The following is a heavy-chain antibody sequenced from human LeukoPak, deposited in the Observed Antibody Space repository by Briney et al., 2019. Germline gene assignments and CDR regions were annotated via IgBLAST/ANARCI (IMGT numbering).Heavy chain of an antibody. Sequence: GGSLRLSCAASGFTVSSNYMSWVRQAPGKGLEWVLVIYSGGSTYYADSVKGRFTISRDNSKNTLYLQMNSLRAEDTAVYYCARDLLEDQAVAGSFDYWGQGTLVIVSS. D-gene: IGHD6-19*01. CDR2: IYSGGST. J-gene: IGHJ4*02. V-gene: IGHV3-66*01. CDR1: GFTVSSNY. CDR3: ARDLLEDQAVAGSFDY.